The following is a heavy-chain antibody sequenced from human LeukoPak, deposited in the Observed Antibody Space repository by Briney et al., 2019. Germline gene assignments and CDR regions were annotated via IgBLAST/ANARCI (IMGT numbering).Heavy chain of an antibody. CDR2: MNPNSGNT. D-gene: IGHD3-22*01. V-gene: IGHV1-8*01. Sequence: ASVKVSCKASGYTFTSYDINWVRQATGQGLEWMGWMNPNSGNTGYAQKFQGRVTMTRNTSISTAYMELSSLGSEDTAVYYCARFSSGFKPKDFDPWGQGTLVTVSS. CDR1: GYTFTSYD. CDR3: ARFSSGFKPKDFDP. J-gene: IGHJ5*02.